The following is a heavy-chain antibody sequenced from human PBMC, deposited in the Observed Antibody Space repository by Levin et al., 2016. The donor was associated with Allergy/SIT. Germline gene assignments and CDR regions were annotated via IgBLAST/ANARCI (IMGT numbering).Heavy chain of an antibody. CDR1: GFTFSTYW. J-gene: IGHJ5*02. Sequence: GGSLRLSCAASGFTFSTYWMNWVRQAPGKGLEWVANIKQDGSEKYYVDSVKGRFTISRDNAKNSLYLQMSSLRAEDTAVYYCARGFGRFDPWGQGTLVTVSS. CDR2: IKQDGSEK. CDR3: ARGFGRFDP. D-gene: IGHD3-16*01. V-gene: IGHV3-7*01.